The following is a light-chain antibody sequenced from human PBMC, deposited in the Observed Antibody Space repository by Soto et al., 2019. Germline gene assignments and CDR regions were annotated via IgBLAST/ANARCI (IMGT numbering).Light chain of an antibody. CDR2: AAS. CDR3: QQSYSTPPGT. J-gene: IGKJ1*01. V-gene: IGKV1-39*01. CDR1: QSISSY. Sequence: DIQMTQSPSSLSASVGDRVTITCRASQSISSYLNWYQQKPGKAPKLLIYAASSLQSGVPSRFSGSGSGTDFTLTISSLQPEDFATYYCQQSYSTPPGTFGQGTKVYIK.